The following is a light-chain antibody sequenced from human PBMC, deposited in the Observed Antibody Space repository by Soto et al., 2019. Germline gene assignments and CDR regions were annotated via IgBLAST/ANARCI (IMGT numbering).Light chain of an antibody. CDR2: GAS. CDR1: QSVSSSY. J-gene: IGKJ2*01. Sequence: EIVLTQSPGTLSLSPGERATLSCRASQSVSSSYLAWYQQKPGQAPRLLIYGASSRATGIPDRFSGSGSGTDFTINISRLEPEDFAVYYCQQYGSSPPLYTFGQGTKLEIK. CDR3: QQYGSSPPLYT. V-gene: IGKV3-20*01.